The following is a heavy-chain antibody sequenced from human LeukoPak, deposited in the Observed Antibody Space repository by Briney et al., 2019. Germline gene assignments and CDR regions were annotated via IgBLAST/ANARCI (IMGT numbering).Heavy chain of an antibody. CDR2: IKTDGSEK. D-gene: IGHD3-9*01. Sequence: GGSLRLSCAVFGPGFPFSNAWMSWVRQAPGKGLEWVANIKTDGSEKYYVDSVKGRFTISRDNAKNSLYLQMNSLRAEDTAVYYCARDYTGYFPWGQGTLVIVSS. J-gene: IGHJ5*02. V-gene: IGHV3-7*03. CDR3: ARDYTGYFP. CDR1: GFPFSNAW.